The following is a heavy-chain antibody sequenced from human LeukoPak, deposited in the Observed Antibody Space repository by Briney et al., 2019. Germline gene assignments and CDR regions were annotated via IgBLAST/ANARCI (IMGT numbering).Heavy chain of an antibody. D-gene: IGHD6-13*01. J-gene: IGHJ4*02. V-gene: IGHV3-21*01. CDR1: GFTFSSYS. Sequence: GGSLRLSCAASGFTFSSYSMNWVRQAPGKGLEWVSSISSSSSYIYCADSVKGRFTISRDNAKNSLYLQMNSLRAEDTAVYYCARGRLSDSSSWYDYWGQGTLVTVSS. CDR2: ISSSSSYI. CDR3: ARGRLSDSSSWYDY.